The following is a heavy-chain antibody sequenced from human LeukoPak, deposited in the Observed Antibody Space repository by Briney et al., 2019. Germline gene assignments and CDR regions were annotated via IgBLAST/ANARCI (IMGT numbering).Heavy chain of an antibody. Sequence: ASVKVSCKASGYTFTSYGISWVRQAPGQGLEWMGWISAYNGNTNYAQKLQGRVTMTTDTSTSTAYMELRSLRSDDTAVYYCARDGVGVMVMVRGVIIPGGYWGQGTLVTVSS. D-gene: IGHD3-10*01. CDR3: ARDGVGVMVMVRGVIIPGGY. CDR2: ISAYNGNT. CDR1: GYTFTSYG. J-gene: IGHJ4*02. V-gene: IGHV1-18*01.